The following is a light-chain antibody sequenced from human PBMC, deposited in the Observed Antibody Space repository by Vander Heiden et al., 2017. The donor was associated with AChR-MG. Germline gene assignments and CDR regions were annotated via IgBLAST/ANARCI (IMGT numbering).Light chain of an antibody. V-gene: IGLV3-1*01. CDR3: QAWDSSTLVV. J-gene: IGLJ2*01. CDR1: KLGDKY. Sequence: SYELTQPPSVSVSPGPTASMTCSGDKLGDKYACWYQQKPGQSPVLVIYQDSKRPSGIPERFSGSNSGNTATLTISGTQAVDEADYYCQAWDSSTLVVFGGGTKLTVL. CDR2: QDS.